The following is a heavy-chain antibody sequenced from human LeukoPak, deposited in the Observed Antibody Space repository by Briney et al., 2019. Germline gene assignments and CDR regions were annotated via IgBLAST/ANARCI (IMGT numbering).Heavy chain of an antibody. V-gene: IGHV3-11*01. CDR1: GFTFSDYY. D-gene: IGHD2-2*02. CDR2: ISSSGSTI. CDR3: ARDLIVVVPAAIRNYYYYGMDV. J-gene: IGHJ6*02. Sequence: GGSLGLSCAASGFTFSDYYMSWIRQAPGKGLEWVSYISSSGSTIYYADSVKGRFTISRDNAKNSLYLQMNSLRAEDTAVYYCARDLIVVVPAAIRNYYYYGMDVWGQGTTVTVSS.